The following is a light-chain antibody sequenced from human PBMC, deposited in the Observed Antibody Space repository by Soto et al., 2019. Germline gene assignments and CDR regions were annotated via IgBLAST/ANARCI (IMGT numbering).Light chain of an antibody. CDR3: LQHNSYPLT. Sequence: DIQITQSPASLSASVVGIVTITCRASQGIGNDLGWYQQKPGKAPKRLIFTASNLQNGVPSRFSGSASGTEFTLTISSLQPQDFATYYCLQHNSYPLTFGGGTKVDIK. CDR2: TAS. CDR1: QGIGND. J-gene: IGKJ4*01. V-gene: IGKV1-17*01.